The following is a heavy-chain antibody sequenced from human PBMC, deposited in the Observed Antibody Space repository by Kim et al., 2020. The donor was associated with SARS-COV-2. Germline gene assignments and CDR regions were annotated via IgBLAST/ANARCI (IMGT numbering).Heavy chain of an antibody. CDR3: ARVGFWSGYYGMDV. V-gene: IGHV1-8*01. Sequence: ASVKVSCKASGYTFTSYDINWVRQATGQGLEWMGWMNPNSGNTGYAQKFQGRVTMTRNTSISTAYMELSSLRSEDTAVYYCARVGFWSGYYGMDVWGQGTTVTVSS. D-gene: IGHD3-3*01. CDR1: GYTFTSYD. J-gene: IGHJ6*02. CDR2: MNPNSGNT.